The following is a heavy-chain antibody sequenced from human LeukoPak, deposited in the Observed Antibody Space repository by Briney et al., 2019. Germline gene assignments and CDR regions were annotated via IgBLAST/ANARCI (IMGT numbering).Heavy chain of an antibody. J-gene: IGHJ5*02. CDR3: ARVTSGWSGDWFDP. V-gene: IGHV1-18*01. CDR1: GYTFTSYG. D-gene: IGHD6-19*01. Sequence: GASVKVSCKASGYTFTSYGTSWVRQAPGQGLEWMGWISAYNGNTNYAQKLQGRVTMTTDTSTSTAYMELRSLRSDDTAVYYCARVTSGWSGDWFDPWGQGTLVTVSS. CDR2: ISAYNGNT.